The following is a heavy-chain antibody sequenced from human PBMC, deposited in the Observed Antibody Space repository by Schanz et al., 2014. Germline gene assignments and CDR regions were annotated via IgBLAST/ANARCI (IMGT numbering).Heavy chain of an antibody. J-gene: IGHJ6*02. CDR2: ISGSGAST. V-gene: IGHV3-23*01. CDR3: ARAQGVIRLYYGVDV. Sequence: EVQLLESGGGFVQPGGSLRLSCVASGVTFSSYAMSWVRQASGKGLEWVSAISGSGASTYYADSVKGRFTISRDNSMNTVYLQMNSLRSDDAAVYYCARAQGVIRLYYGVDVWGQGITVTVSS. CDR1: GVTFSSYA. D-gene: IGHD3-10*01.